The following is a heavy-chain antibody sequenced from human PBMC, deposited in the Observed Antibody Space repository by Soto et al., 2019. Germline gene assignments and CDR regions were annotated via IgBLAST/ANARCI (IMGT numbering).Heavy chain of an antibody. CDR3: ARGRDGDY. D-gene: IGHD6-6*01. CDR1: GYTFTSYG. V-gene: IGHV1-18*01. CDR2: ISAHNGNT. Sequence: QVHLVQSGAEVKKPGASVKVSCKASGYTFTSYGITWVRQAPGQGLEWMGRISAHNGNTDYAQKLQGRVIVTRDTSTSTAYMELRSLISDDTAVYYCARGRDGDYWGQGALVTVSS. J-gene: IGHJ4*02.